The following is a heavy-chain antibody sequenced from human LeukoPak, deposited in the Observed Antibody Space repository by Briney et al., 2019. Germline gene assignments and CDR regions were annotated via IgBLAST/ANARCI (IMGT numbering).Heavy chain of an antibody. Sequence: GESLKISCKGSGYSFTTYWIDWVRQMPGKGLEWMGIIYPGDSDTRYSPSFQGQVTISADKSINTAYLQWSSLEASDTAMYCCARGIAAAGSLIDYWGQGTLVTVSS. D-gene: IGHD6-13*01. CDR2: IYPGDSDT. CDR1: GYSFTTYW. J-gene: IGHJ4*02. CDR3: ARGIAAAGSLIDY. V-gene: IGHV5-51*01.